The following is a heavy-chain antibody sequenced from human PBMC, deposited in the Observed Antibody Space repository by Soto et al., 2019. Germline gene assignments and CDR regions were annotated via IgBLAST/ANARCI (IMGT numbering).Heavy chain of an antibody. CDR1: GGSISSGDYY. V-gene: IGHV4-30-4*01. Sequence: SETLSLTCTVSGGSISSGDYYWSWIRQPPGKGLEWIGYIYYSGSTYYNPSLKSRVTISVDTSKNQFSLKLSSVTAADTAVYYCARAQLVGYYFDYWGQGTLVTVPS. J-gene: IGHJ4*02. CDR2: IYYSGST. D-gene: IGHD2-2*01. CDR3: ARAQLVGYYFDY.